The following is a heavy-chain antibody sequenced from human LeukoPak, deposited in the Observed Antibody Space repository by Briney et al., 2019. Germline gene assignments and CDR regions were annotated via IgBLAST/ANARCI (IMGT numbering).Heavy chain of an antibody. CDR2: LNEDGGIT. D-gene: IGHD3-16*01. Sequence: PGGSLRLSCEASGFSFSSFWMHWVRLAPGEGLVGVSRLNEDGGITNYADFAKGRFTIYRDNARNTLYLQMNSLSADDTAVYYCTRDIGGRSAYWGQGTLVTVSS. J-gene: IGHJ4*02. CDR3: TRDIGGRSAY. CDR1: GFSFSSFW. V-gene: IGHV3-74*01.